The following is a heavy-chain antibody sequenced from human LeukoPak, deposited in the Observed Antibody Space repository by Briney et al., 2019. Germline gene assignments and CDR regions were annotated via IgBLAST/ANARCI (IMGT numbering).Heavy chain of an antibody. J-gene: IGHJ3*02. Sequence: VASVKVSCKASGYTFTSYYMHWVRQAPGQGLEWKGIINPSGGSTSYAQKFQGRVTMTRDTSTSTVYMELSSLRSEDTAVYCCARDTATGDAFDIWGQGTMVTVSS. V-gene: IGHV1-46*01. CDR2: INPSGGST. CDR3: ARDTATGDAFDI. D-gene: IGHD6-25*01. CDR1: GYTFTSYY.